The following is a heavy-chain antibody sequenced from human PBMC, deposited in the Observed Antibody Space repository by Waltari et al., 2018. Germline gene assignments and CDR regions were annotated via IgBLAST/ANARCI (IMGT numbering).Heavy chain of an antibody. V-gene: IGHV3-23*04. D-gene: IGHD1-26*01. CDR3: AKSTGSYYEVFDY. CDR2: ISGSGGTT. J-gene: IGHJ4*02. Sequence: EVRLVESGGGLVQPGGSLTLSCAASGFTFSNYGMSWVRQDPGKGLECVSTISGSGGTTFYSDSVKGRFTMSKDNSKNTLFLQMNSLRFDDTAEYYCAKSTGSYYEVFDYWGRGTLVTVSS. CDR1: GFTFSNYG.